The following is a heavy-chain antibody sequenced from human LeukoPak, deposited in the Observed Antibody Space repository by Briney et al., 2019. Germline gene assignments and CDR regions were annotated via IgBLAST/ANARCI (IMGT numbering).Heavy chain of an antibody. CDR1: GYTFTGHY. V-gene: IGHV1-2*02. J-gene: IGHJ4*02. Sequence: ASAKVSCKASGYTFTGHYLFWVRQAPGQGLEWMGWINPNSGDTSYAQKFQGRVTVTRDTSISTAYMELTRLRSDDTAVYYCTREDYWGQGTPVTVSS. CDR3: TREDY. CDR2: INPNSGDT.